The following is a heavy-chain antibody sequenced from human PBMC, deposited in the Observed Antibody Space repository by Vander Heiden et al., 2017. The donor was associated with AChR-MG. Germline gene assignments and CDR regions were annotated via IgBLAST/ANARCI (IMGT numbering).Heavy chain of an antibody. J-gene: IGHJ5*01. Sequence: QVQLQLRGEGLLRPSGTRSRSGAVYRGSFSPYYWSGSWIRQAPGKGLGWIGEMNHSGSANYNPSLKRRVTISVDTSKNQFPLKLSSVTAADTAVYYCASFTAGDGYMINWFDSWGQGTLVTVSS. CDR1: RGSFSPYY. V-gene: IGHV4-34*01. CDR2: MNHSGSA. D-gene: IGHD5-12*01. CDR3: ASFTAGDGYMINWFDS.